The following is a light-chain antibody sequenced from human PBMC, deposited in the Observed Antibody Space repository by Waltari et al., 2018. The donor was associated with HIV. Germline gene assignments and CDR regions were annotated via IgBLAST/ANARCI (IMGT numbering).Light chain of an antibody. V-gene: IGLV2-8*01. J-gene: IGLJ2*01. CDR1: SSDIGGYNY. CDR3: VSYAGSNTVI. Sequence: QSALTQPPSASGSPGQSVTISCTGTSSDIGGYNYVSWYQQHPGKAPKLIIYEVTKRPSGLPIRFSGSTSGNTASLTFSVLQAEDEADYYCVSYAGSNTVIFGGGTKLTVL. CDR2: EVT.